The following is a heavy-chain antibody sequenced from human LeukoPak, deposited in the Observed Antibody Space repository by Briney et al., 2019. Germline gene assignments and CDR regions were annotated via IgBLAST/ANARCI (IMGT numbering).Heavy chain of an antibody. Sequence: GGSLRLSCVASGFIFSSYSMNWVRRAPGKGLDWISYHSFSDTPIVYADSVKGRFTISRDNAKNSLYLQMNSLRAEDTAVYYCARVPDSGSAIDYWGQGTLVTVSS. J-gene: IGHJ4*02. CDR1: GFIFSSYS. CDR2: HSFSDTPI. V-gene: IGHV3-48*01. CDR3: ARVPDSGSAIDY. D-gene: IGHD1-26*01.